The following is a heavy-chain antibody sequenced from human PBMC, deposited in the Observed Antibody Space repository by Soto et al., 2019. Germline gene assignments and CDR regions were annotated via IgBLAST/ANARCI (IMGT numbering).Heavy chain of an antibody. CDR1: GGSISSSSYY. D-gene: IGHD3-10*01. J-gene: IGHJ4*02. Sequence: SETLSLTCTVSGGSISSSSYYWGWIRQPPGKGLEWIGSIYYSGSTYYNPSLKSRVTISVDTSKNQFSLKLSSVAAADTAVYYCARRGSGSYSDYWGQGTLVT. CDR2: IYYSGST. CDR3: ARRGSGSYSDY. V-gene: IGHV4-39*01.